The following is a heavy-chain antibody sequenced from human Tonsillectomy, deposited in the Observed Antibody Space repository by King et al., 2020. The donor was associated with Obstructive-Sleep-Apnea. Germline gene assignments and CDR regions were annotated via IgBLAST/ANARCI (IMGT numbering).Heavy chain of an antibody. D-gene: IGHD5-12*01. Sequence: QLVQSGGGLVQPGGSLRLSCAASGVTFSTYWMHWVRQAPGKGLGWGSRINSVGTSISYVDSVKGRFTTSRDKATNTRYLQMDSRRAEDTAVYYCASRASSGPHAFNLWGQGTMVSVSS. CDR1: GVTFSTYW. V-gene: IGHV3-74*02. CDR3: ASRASSGPHAFNL. J-gene: IGHJ3*01. CDR2: INSVGTSI.